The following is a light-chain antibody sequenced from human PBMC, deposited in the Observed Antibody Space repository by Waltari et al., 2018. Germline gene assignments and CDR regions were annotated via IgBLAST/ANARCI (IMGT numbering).Light chain of an antibody. V-gene: IGLV2-23*02. Sequence: QSALTQPASVSGTPGQSIPISCTGTTSDVGIYDLFPWYQHHPGKAPKLLVCEVIKRPSGVSSRFAGSKSGRTASLIISGLQPDDEADYYCCSYAGRGTYVFGSGTKVTVL. CDR3: CSYAGRGTYV. CDR1: TSDVGIYDL. J-gene: IGLJ1*01. CDR2: EVI.